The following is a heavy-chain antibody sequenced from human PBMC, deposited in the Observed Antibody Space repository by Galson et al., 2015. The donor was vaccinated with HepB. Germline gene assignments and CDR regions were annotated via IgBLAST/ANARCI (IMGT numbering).Heavy chain of an antibody. Sequence: SVKVSCKVIGDSLNAVAIHWVRQTPTKGLEWVGGHDPEEGETVYAEEFQGRVTMTEDTTTDTAYIELSSLRSEDTALFYCATDTDGGSYSYGMDVWGQGTTVTVSS. CDR1: GDSLNAVA. D-gene: IGHD4-23*01. V-gene: IGHV1-24*01. CDR3: ATDTDGGSYSYGMDV. J-gene: IGHJ6*02. CDR2: HDPEEGET.